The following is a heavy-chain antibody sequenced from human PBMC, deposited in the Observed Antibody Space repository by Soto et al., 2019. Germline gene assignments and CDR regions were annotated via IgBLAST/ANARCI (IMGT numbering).Heavy chain of an antibody. V-gene: IGHV3-21*06. J-gene: IGHJ4*02. Sequence: GSLRLSCAASGFTFTRYSMNWVRQAPGKGLEWVSSISSTTNYIYYGDSMKGRFTISRDNAKNSLYLEMNSLRAEGTAVYDCARESEDLTSYFGYRGQVPLVTASS. CDR3: ARESEDLTSYFGY. CDR1: GFTFTRYS. CDR2: ISSTTNYI.